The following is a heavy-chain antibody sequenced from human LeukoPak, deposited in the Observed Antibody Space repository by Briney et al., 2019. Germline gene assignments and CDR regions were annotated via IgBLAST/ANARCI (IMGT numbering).Heavy chain of an antibody. Sequence: SETLSLTCSFSGGSISYRYWSWIRQTPGKGREWIGYIYYSWGSYYNSSLESRVTISVDKSKSQFSLKLTSVTAADTAVYYCASCSIAAADSHYFDSWGQGTLVTVSS. CDR1: GGSISYRY. CDR3: ASCSIAAADSHYFDS. J-gene: IGHJ4*02. V-gene: IGHV4-59*08. D-gene: IGHD6-13*01. CDR2: IYYSWGS.